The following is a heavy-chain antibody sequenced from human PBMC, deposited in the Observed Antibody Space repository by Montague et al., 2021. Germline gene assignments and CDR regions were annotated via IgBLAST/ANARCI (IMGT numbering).Heavy chain of an antibody. CDR1: GFTFSTYN. CDR3: ARGGGGYLDY. Sequence: SLRLSCPAPGFTFSTYNIHWVRQAPGKGLEWVAALLYDGNNEYYADSVKGRFTFSRDNSKNTLYLQMNSLRAEDTAVYYCARGGGGYLDYWGQGTLVTVSS. V-gene: IGHV3-30-3*01. CDR2: LLYDGNNE. D-gene: IGHD1-26*01. J-gene: IGHJ4*03.